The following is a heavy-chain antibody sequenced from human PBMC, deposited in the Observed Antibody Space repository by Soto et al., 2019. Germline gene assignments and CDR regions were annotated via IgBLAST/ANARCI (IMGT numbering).Heavy chain of an antibody. D-gene: IGHD5-12*01. Sequence: PSETLSLTCTVSGGSISSYYWSWIRQPPGKGLEWIGYIYYSGSTNYNPSLKSRVTISVDTSKNQFSLKLSSVTAADTAVYYCARTHSGYDLFYYYMDVWGKGTTVTVSS. J-gene: IGHJ6*03. CDR1: GGSISSYY. V-gene: IGHV4-59*08. CDR3: ARTHSGYDLFYYYMDV. CDR2: IYYSGST.